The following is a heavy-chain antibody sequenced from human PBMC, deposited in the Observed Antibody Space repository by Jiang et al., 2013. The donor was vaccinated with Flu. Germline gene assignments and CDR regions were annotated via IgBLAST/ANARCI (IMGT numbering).Heavy chain of an antibody. CDR1: GDSGSSNSVA. D-gene: IGHD6-19*01. CDR2: TYYRSRWYS. CDR3: TRGGFGWSVFDFHF. J-gene: IGHJ4*02. Sequence: QTLSLTCAISGDSGSSNSVAWNWIRQSPSGGLEWLGRTYYRSRWYSDYAVSVKSRITLNPDTSKNQFSLHLDSVTPDDTAVYYCTRGGFGWSVFDFHFWGQGTLVTVSS. V-gene: IGHV6-1*01.